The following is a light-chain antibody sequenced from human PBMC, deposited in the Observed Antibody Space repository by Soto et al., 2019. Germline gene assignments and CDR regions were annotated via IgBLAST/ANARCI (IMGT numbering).Light chain of an antibody. CDR1: QSVSSSY. V-gene: IGKV3-20*01. CDR2: GAS. Sequence: EIVLTPSPGTLSLSAVESATISCRASQSVSSSYLAWYQPKPGQAPRLLIYGASSRATGIPDMFSGSGSGTDFPLTISRLEPEDVAVYYCQQYGSVGQGTRLEIK. CDR3: QQYGS. J-gene: IGKJ5*01.